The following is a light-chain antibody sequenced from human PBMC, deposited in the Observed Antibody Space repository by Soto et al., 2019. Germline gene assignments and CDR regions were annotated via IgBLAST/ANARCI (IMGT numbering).Light chain of an antibody. CDR1: QSVNRN. Sequence: EIVMTQSPATLSVSPGEGATLSCRASQSVNRNLAWYQKKPGQAPRLLIFGASIRATGVPARFSGSGSGTEFTLTISSLQSEDLAVYYCQQHNNWPFFSFGGGTKVDI. V-gene: IGKV3-15*01. CDR3: QQHNNWPFFS. CDR2: GAS. J-gene: IGKJ4*01.